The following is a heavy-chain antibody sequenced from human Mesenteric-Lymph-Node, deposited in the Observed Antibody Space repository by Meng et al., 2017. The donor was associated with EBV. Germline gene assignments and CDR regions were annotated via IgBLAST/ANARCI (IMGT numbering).Heavy chain of an antibody. CDR3: ATLPREYSFGWPFDY. Sequence: LVVSGGCFVLPGVSLCLSCAASTFPFRSFAMSWVPQAPGTGLDWVSIISATDGSAFYADSVKGRFTISRDNSKNMLYLQMNSLRAEDTATYYCATLPREYSFGWPFDYWGQGTLVTVSS. J-gene: IGHJ4*02. CDR1: TFPFRSFA. D-gene: IGHD5-18*01. V-gene: IGHV3-23*04. CDR2: ISATDGSA.